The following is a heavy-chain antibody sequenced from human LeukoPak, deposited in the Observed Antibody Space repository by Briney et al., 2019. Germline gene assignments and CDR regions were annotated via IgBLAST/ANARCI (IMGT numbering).Heavy chain of an antibody. Sequence: GGSLRLSCVASGFTFSNFWMTWVRQAPGKGLEWVANMNGDGSGQYYVDSVRGRFTISRDNAKNSLYLQMNSLKVEDTAVYYCARGGDPYCEAECWGQGTLVTVSS. CDR3: ARGGDPYCEAEC. J-gene: IGHJ4*02. V-gene: IGHV3-7*01. CDR1: GFTFSNFW. CDR2: MNGDGSGQ. D-gene: IGHD3-22*01.